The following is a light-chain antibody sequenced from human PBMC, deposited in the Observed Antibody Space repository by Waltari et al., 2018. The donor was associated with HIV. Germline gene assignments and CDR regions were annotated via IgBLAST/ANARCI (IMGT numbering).Light chain of an antibody. Sequence: QSVLNQPASVSGSPGQSITISCPGTTSDVGDYNYVSWYQQHPGKAPKLMLYEVSNRPSGVSIRFSGSKSGNTASLTISGLQTEDEADYYCSSYTTRNTRVFGTGTKVTVL. V-gene: IGLV2-14*01. CDR3: SSYTTRNTRV. J-gene: IGLJ1*01. CDR2: EVS. CDR1: TSDVGDYNY.